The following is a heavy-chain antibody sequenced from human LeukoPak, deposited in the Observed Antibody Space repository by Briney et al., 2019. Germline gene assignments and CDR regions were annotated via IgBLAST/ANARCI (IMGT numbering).Heavy chain of an antibody. V-gene: IGHV1-18*01. CDR2: ISAYSGNT. CDR1: GHTFTSYG. Sequence: ASVKVSCKAAGHTFTSYGISWGPQAPGQERERMGWISAYSGNTSYAQTLQGRVTMTTDTSTSTAYMELRSLRSDDTAVYYCARFSGVLVPDDYWGQGTLVTVSS. J-gene: IGHJ4*02. D-gene: IGHD2-8*02. CDR3: ARFSGVLVPDDY.